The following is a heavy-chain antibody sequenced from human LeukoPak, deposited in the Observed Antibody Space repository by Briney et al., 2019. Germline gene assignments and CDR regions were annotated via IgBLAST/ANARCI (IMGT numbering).Heavy chain of an antibody. D-gene: IGHD1-26*01. J-gene: IGHJ4*02. CDR3: ARGGEGCSGSPYYFDY. CDR1: GYTFTGYY. Sequence: ASVKVSCKASGYTFTGYYMHWVRQAPGQGLEWMGWINPNSGGTNYAQKFQGRVTMTRDTSISTAYMELSRLRSDDTAVYYCARGGEGCSGSPYYFDYWGQGTLVTVSS. CDR2: INPNSGGT. V-gene: IGHV1-2*02.